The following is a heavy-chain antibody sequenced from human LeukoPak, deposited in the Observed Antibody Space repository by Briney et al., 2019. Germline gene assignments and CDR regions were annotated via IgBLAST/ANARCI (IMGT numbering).Heavy chain of an antibody. V-gene: IGHV3-23*01. CDR2: ISGSGVST. Sequence: PGGSLRLSCAASGFTVSSNYMSWVRQAPGKGLEWVSTISGSGVSTYYADSVKGRFTISRDNSKNTLYLQINSLRVEDTAVYYCIVFGDSNHWGQGTLVTVSS. J-gene: IGHJ5*02. CDR1: GFTVSSNY. CDR3: IVFGDSNH. D-gene: IGHD4-17*01.